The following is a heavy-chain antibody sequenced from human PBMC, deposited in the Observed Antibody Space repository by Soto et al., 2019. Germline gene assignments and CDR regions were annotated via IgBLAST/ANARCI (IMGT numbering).Heavy chain of an antibody. CDR2: ISGNSGKT. Sequence: PGGSLRLSCPTSGLTFSSYAMSWVRQAPGKELVWVSTISGNSGKTNYAESVKGRFSISRDNSKNTVHLRLDSLRAEDTAVYFCAKLRIVLMELYYFHQWGHGTLVTVSS. J-gene: IGHJ4*01. D-gene: IGHD2-8*01. CDR1: GLTFSSYA. V-gene: IGHV3-23*01. CDR3: AKLRIVLMELYYFHQ.